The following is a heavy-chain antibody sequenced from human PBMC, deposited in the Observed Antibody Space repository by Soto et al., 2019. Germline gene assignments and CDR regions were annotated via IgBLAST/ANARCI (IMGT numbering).Heavy chain of an antibody. CDR1: GAPISTGNW. Sequence: QVHLQESGPRLVQSSGTLSLTCGVSGAPISTGNWWTWVRQPPGKRLEWIGEIYHGGNTNYRPSLKSRVTISVDKSKNQFSLRLSSVTAADTAVYYCARHSSYYYDSSAYYDSWGQGTLVTVSS. CDR2: IYHGGNT. CDR3: ARHSSYYYDSSAYYDS. D-gene: IGHD3-22*01. V-gene: IGHV4-4*02. J-gene: IGHJ5*01.